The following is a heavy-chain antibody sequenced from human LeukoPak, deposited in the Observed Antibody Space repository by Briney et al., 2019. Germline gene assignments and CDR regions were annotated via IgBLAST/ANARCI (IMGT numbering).Heavy chain of an antibody. Sequence: GSLRPSCAASGFTFSSYSMNWVRQAPAKGLEGVSCISSSSSYIYYAHSVKGRFTISRDNAKNSLYLQMNSLRAEDTVVYYCARGRDYDILTGYYKDGGMWDTDYWGQGTLVTVSS. V-gene: IGHV3-21*01. J-gene: IGHJ4*02. CDR1: GFTFSSYS. CDR2: ISSSSSYI. CDR3: ARGRDYDILTGYYKDGGMWDTDY. D-gene: IGHD3-9*01.